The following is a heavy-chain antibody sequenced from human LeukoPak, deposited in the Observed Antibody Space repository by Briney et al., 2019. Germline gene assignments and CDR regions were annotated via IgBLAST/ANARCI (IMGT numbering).Heavy chain of an antibody. Sequence: PSETLSLTCTVSGGSVSSGSYYWSWIRQPPGKGLEWIGYIYYSGSTNYNPSLKSRVTISVDTSKNQFSLKLSSVTAADTAVYYCARGNLIVGASAWGQGTLVTVSS. D-gene: IGHD1-26*01. J-gene: IGHJ4*02. CDR1: GGSVSSGSYY. CDR2: IYYSGST. CDR3: ARGNLIVGASA. V-gene: IGHV4-61*01.